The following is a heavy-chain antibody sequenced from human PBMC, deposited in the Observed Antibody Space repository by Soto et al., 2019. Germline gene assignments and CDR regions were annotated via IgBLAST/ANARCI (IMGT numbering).Heavy chain of an antibody. V-gene: IGHV4-39*01. Sequence: QLQLQESGPGLVKPSETLSLTCTVSGGSISSSSYYWGWIRQPPGKGLEWIGSIYYSGSTYYNPSLKSRVTISVDTSKNQFALKLSSVTAADTAVYYCAMTDFQWDYGDGYMDVWGKGTTVTVSS. CDR2: IYYSGST. J-gene: IGHJ6*03. D-gene: IGHD4-17*01. CDR1: GGSISSSSYY. CDR3: AMTDFQWDYGDGYMDV.